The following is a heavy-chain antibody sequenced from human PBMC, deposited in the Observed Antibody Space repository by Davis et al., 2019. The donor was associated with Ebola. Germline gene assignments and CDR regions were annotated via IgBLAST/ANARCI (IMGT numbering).Heavy chain of an antibody. Sequence: SETLSLTCAVSGGSISSSNWWRWVRQPPGQGLEWIGEIYHSGSTNYNPSLKSRVTISVDKSKNQFSLKLSSVSAADTAVYYCARDDYVYYGMDVWGQGTTVTVSS. V-gene: IGHV4-4*02. CDR1: GGSISSSNW. D-gene: IGHD3-16*01. J-gene: IGHJ6*02. CDR3: ARDDYVYYGMDV. CDR2: IYHSGST.